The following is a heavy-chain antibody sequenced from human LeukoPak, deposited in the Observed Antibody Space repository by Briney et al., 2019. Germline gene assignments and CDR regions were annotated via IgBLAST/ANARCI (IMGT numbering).Heavy chain of an antibody. J-gene: IGHJ5*02. CDR1: GFTFSDYY. V-gene: IGHV3-11*01. D-gene: IGHD6-13*01. CDR2: VSSSGSTI. CDR3: AREDSSSRFDP. Sequence: GGSLRLSCAASGFTFSDYYMSWIRQAPGKGLEWVSYVSSSGSTIYYADSVKGRFTFSRDNAKNSLYLQMNSLRAEDTAVYYCAREDSSSRFDPWGQGTLVTVSS.